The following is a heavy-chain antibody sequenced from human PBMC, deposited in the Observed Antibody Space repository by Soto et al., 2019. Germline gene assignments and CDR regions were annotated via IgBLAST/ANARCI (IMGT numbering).Heavy chain of an antibody. CDR2: IYPGDSDT. D-gene: IGHD6-19*01. J-gene: IGHJ4*02. CDR3: ARRPSSYVSGWYYFDY. CDR1: GYSFSSYW. V-gene: IGHV5-51*01. Sequence: EVQLVQSGGEVKKPGESLKISCKGSGYSFSSYWIGWVRQMPGKGLEWMGIIYPGDSDTRYSPSFQGQVTISADKSISTGYLQWSSLKASDTAMYYCARRPSSYVSGWYYFDYWGQGTLVTVSS.